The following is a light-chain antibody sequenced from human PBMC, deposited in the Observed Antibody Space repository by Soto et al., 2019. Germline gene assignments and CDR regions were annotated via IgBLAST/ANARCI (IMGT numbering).Light chain of an antibody. J-gene: IGLJ1*01. Sequence: QSVLTQPASVSGSPGQSISISCTGTISDFGGYNYVSWYQQHPGKTPKLLIYEVTNRPSGVSSRFSASKSGNTASLTISGLQAEDEADYYCTSYTDTSVYVFGTGTKVTAL. CDR3: TSYTDTSVYV. V-gene: IGLV2-14*01. CDR1: ISDFGGYNY. CDR2: EVT.